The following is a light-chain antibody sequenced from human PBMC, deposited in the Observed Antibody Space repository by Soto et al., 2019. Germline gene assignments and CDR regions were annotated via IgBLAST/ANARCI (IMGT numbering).Light chain of an antibody. CDR3: QQYNDYYS. CDR2: DVS. Sequence: IQITQSPSTLSASAGDSVTITCRASQDICRWLAWYQQKPGKAPELLIYDVSTLQSGVPSRLSGAGAGTEFTLPIRSLQPEDFATYYCQQYNDYYSFGQGTKVDIK. CDR1: QDICRW. V-gene: IGKV1-5*01. J-gene: IGKJ2*03.